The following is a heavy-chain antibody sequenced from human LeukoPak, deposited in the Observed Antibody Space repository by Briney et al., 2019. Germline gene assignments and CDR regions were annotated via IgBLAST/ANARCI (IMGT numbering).Heavy chain of an antibody. CDR1: GFNFIDYS. Sequence: SGGSLRLSCAASGFNFIDYSMNWVRQAPGKGLEWISYIGISSGNTKYADSVKGRSTISRDKARNSLYLQMNSLRVADTAVYYCARDHRYAFDNWGHGTLVTVSS. D-gene: IGHD5-12*01. CDR3: ARDHRYAFDN. V-gene: IGHV3-48*01. J-gene: IGHJ4*01. CDR2: IGISSGNT.